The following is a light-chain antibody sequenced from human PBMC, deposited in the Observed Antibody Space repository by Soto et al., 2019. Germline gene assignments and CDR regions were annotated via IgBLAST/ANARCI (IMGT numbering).Light chain of an antibody. CDR1: QSVSIY. CDR2: DAS. Sequence: EIVLTQSPATLSLSPGERASLSCRASQSVSIYLAWYQQRPGQAPRLLIYDASSRAPGIPGRFSGSGSGTDFTLTISSLEPEDFAVYYCQQRTTWPPFTFGQGTKLEIK. J-gene: IGKJ2*01. CDR3: QQRTTWPPFT. V-gene: IGKV3-11*01.